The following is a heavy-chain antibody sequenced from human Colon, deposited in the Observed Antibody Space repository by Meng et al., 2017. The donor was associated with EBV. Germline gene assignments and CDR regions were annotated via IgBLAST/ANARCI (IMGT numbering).Heavy chain of an antibody. CDR2: QCHADDT. V-gene: IGHV4-39*01. J-gene: IGHJ4*02. Sequence: LGPLEAGGGRVKTPETLPLTCTVSGGPISRTGTCGGWSRQPPGKGLEWIGSQCHADDTYYNPSLMGRVTISVDTSKNQVSLKLTSVTAADTSIYYCVRHTFSGNPGGIDSWGQGILVTVSS. CDR1: GGPISRTGTC. CDR3: VRHTFSGNPGGIDS. D-gene: IGHD4-23*01.